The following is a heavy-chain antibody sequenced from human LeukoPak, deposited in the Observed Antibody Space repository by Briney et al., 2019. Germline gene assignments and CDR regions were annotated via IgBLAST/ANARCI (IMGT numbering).Heavy chain of an antibody. CDR1: GYSISSGYF. J-gene: IGHJ2*01. CDR3: ARPTNWASRDLYFDL. CDR2: IYHSGTT. V-gene: IGHV4-38-2*01. Sequence: PSETLSLTCDVSGYSISSGYFWGWIRQPPGKGLEWIGSIYHSGTTFYNPSLKSRVTISVDKSNNQFSLKLSSVTAADTAVYYCARPTNWASRDLYFDLWGRGTLVTVSS. D-gene: IGHD7-27*01.